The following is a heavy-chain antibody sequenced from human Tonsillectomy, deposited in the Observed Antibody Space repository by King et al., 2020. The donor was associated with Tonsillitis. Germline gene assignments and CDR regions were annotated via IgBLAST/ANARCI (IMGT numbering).Heavy chain of an antibody. D-gene: IGHD3-22*01. CDR2: IWYDGSNK. Sequence: VQLVESGGGVVQPGRSLRLSCAASGFTFSSYGMHWVRQAPGKGLEWVAVIWYDGSNKYYADSGKGRFTISRDNSKNTLYLQMNSLRAEDTAVYYCARADYYYDSCGYMQFDYWGQGTLVTVSS. CDR1: GFTFSSYG. CDR3: ARADYYYDSCGYMQFDY. V-gene: IGHV3-33*01. J-gene: IGHJ4*02.